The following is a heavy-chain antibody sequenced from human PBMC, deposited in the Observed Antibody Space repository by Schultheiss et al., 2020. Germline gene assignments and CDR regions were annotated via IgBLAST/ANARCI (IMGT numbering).Heavy chain of an antibody. D-gene: IGHD6-13*01. V-gene: IGHV3-48*01. CDR1: GFTFSSYS. Sequence: GGSLRLSCAASGFTFSSYSMNWVRQAPGKGLEWVSYISRGSSTIYYADSVKGRFTISRDNAKNSLYLQMNSLRAEDTAVYYCARGSIAAAGRIVDNWGQGTLVTVSS. CDR2: ISRGSSTI. CDR3: ARGSIAAAGRIVDN. J-gene: IGHJ4*02.